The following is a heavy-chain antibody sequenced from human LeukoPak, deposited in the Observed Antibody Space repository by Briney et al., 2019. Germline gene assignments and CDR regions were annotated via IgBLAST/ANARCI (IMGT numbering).Heavy chain of an antibody. CDR2: IKQDGSEK. J-gene: IGHJ4*02. CDR3: ARHVRFEGVDY. D-gene: IGHD3-3*01. V-gene: IGHV3-7*01. CDR1: GFIFSSYW. Sequence: PGGSLRLSCAASGFIFSSYWMSWVRQAPGKGLEWVANIKQDGSEKYNVDSVKGRFTISRDNAKNSLFLQMNSLRAEDTAVYYCARHVRFEGVDYWGQGTLVTVSS.